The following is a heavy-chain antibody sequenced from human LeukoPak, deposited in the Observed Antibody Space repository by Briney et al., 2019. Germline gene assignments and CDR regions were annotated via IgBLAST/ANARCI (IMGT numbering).Heavy chain of an antibody. Sequence: SETLSLTCAVYGGSLSGYYWSWIRQPPGKGLEWIGYIYYSGSTNYNPSLKSRVTISVDTSKNQFSLKLSSVTAADTAVYYCARDPRVYSYGHDYYYYGMDVWGQGTTVTVSS. V-gene: IGHV4-59*01. CDR3: ARDPRVYSYGHDYYYYGMDV. CDR1: GGSLSGYY. CDR2: IYYSGST. J-gene: IGHJ6*02. D-gene: IGHD5-18*01.